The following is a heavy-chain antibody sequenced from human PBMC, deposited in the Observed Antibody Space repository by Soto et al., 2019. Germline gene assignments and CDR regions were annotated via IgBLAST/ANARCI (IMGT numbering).Heavy chain of an antibody. CDR2: VHNRGRA. CDR3: ARHENGGTYPLAY. V-gene: IGHV4-59*08. CDR1: GASITAYY. D-gene: IGHD1-26*01. Sequence: QVQLQESGPGLVKPSETLSLTCAVSGASITAYYWAWVRQPPGKGLEYIGHVHNRGRADYNPSLRSRVTISVDTSRNQFSLHLNSVTAADTAVYFCARHENGGTYPLAYWGQGTLVTVSS. J-gene: IGHJ4*02.